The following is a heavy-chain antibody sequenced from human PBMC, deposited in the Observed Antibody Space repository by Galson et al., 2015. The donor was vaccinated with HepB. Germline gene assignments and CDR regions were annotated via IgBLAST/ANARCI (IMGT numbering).Heavy chain of an antibody. CDR1: GFTFSNYG. CDR2: ISYDGSNK. CDR3: AKDPYLYSALAGTMAGFDY. Sequence: SLRLSCAASGFTFSNYGMHWVRQAPGKGLEWVAVISYDGSNKYYEDSVKGRFPISRDNSKNTLYLQMNRLRAEDTALYYCAKDPYLYSALAGTMAGFDYWGQGTLVTVSS. J-gene: IGHJ4*02. D-gene: IGHD6-19*01. V-gene: IGHV3-30*18.